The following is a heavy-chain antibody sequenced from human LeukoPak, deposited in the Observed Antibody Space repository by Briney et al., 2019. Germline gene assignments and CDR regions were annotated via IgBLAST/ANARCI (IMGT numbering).Heavy chain of an antibody. V-gene: IGHV4-34*01. CDR1: GGSFSGYY. CDR2: INHSGST. D-gene: IGHD2-2*01. CDR3: ARGRCCSSTSCYNSGRFDY. Sequence: SETLSLTCAVYGGSFSGYYWSWIRQPPGKGLEWIGEINHSGSTNYNPSLKSRVTISVDTSKNQFSLKLSSVTAADTAVYYCARGRCCSSTSCYNSGRFDYWGQGTLVTVSS. J-gene: IGHJ4*02.